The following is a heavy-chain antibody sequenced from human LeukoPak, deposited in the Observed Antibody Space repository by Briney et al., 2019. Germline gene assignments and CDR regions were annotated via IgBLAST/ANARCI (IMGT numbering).Heavy chain of an antibody. CDR2: ISGSGTT. CDR3: AKSKEDCCGSFDP. CDR1: GFTFSSYA. V-gene: IGHV3-23*01. Sequence: GGSLRLSCAASGFTFSSYAMSWVRQAPGKGLEWVSAISGSGTTYYADSVRGRFIISRDNSKNTLYLQMSSLRAEDTAVYYCAKSKEDCCGSFDPWGQGTLVTVSS. J-gene: IGHJ5*02. D-gene: IGHD2-15*01.